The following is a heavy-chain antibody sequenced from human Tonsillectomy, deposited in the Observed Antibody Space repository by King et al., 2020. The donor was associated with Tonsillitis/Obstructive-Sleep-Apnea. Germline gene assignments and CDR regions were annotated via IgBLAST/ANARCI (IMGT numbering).Heavy chain of an antibody. CDR3: ARLVYSSSWGPMDV. CDR2: IYPGDSHT. D-gene: IGHD6-13*01. J-gene: IGHJ6*02. V-gene: IGHV5-51*01. CDR1: AYIFTSYW. Sequence: VQLVESGAEVKKPGESLKISCKGSAYIFTSYWIGWVRQMPGKGLEWMGIIYPGDSHTRYSPSFQGQVTISAENSISTAYLQWSSLKASDTAMYYCARLVYSSSWGPMDVWGQGTTVTVSS.